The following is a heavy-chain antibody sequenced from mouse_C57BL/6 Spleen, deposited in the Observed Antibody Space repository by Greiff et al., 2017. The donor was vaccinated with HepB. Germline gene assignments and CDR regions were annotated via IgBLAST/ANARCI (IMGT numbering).Heavy chain of an antibody. CDR1: GYAFSSSW. J-gene: IGHJ3*01. V-gene: IGHV1-82*01. CDR3: ARWDYYGSSYVEAY. CDR2: IYPGDGDT. Sequence: VQLQQSGPELVKPGASVKISCKASGYAFSSSWMNWVKQRPGKGLEWIGRIYPGDGDTNYNGKFKGKATLTADKSSSTAYMQLSSLTSEDSAVYFCARWDYYGSSYVEAYWGQGTLVTVSA. D-gene: IGHD1-1*01.